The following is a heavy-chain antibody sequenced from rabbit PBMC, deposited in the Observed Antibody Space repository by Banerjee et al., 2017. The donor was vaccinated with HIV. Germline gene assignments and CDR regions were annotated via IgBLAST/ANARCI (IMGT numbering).Heavy chain of an antibody. Sequence: QEQLEESGGDLVKPEGSLTLTCTASGLSFSNKYVMCWVRQAPGKGLEWIACINTSSGNIVYATWAKGRFTISKTSWTTVTLQMTSLTAADTATYFCARHSSEPGLNYFNLWGQGTLVTVS. CDR2: INTSSGNI. CDR3: ARHSSEPGLNYFNL. D-gene: IGHD1-1*01. V-gene: IGHV1S45*01. J-gene: IGHJ4*01. CDR1: GLSFSNKYV.